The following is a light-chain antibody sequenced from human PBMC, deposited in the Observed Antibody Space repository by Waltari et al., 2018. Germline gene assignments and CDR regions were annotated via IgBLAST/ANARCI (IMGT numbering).Light chain of an antibody. CDR2: GAT. Sequence: DIQMTQSPSSLPASVGDRVTISCRASQRISSYLNWYQQKPGKAPRLLIYGATSLQSGVPSRFSGSGSGTDFTLTISSLQPEDFATYYCQQTYRTPRTFGQGTKV. V-gene: IGKV1-39*01. CDR3: QQTYRTPRT. J-gene: IGKJ1*01. CDR1: QRISSY.